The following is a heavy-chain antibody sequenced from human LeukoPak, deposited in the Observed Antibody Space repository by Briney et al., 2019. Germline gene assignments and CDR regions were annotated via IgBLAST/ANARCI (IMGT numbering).Heavy chain of an antibody. Sequence: GGSLRLSCAASGFTFSSYDMHWVRQATGKGLEWVSAIGTAGDTYYPGSVKGRLTISRENAKNSLYLQMNSLRAGDTAVYYCARGYSSGPTFDPWGQGTLVTVSS. J-gene: IGHJ5*02. CDR1: GFTFSSYD. CDR3: ARGYSSGPTFDP. CDR2: IGTAGDT. V-gene: IGHV3-13*01. D-gene: IGHD6-19*01.